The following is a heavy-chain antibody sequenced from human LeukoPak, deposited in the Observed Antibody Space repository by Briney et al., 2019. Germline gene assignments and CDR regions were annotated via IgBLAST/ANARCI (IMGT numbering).Heavy chain of an antibody. CDR3: ASPGPDYGDYAYHY. J-gene: IGHJ4*02. D-gene: IGHD4-17*01. CDR1: GDSVSSGRYY. CDR2: IYYTGTT. Sequence: SETLSLTCTVSGDSVSSGRYYWTWIRQPPGRGLEWIGYIYYTGTTSYNPSLKSRLTTSLETSKNQFSLRLTSVTTADTAVYYCASPGPDYGDYAYHYWGQGTLVTVSS. V-gene: IGHV4-61*01.